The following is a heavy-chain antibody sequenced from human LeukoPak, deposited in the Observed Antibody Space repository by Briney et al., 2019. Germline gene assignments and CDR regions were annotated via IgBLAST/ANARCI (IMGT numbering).Heavy chain of an antibody. D-gene: IGHD5-18*01. CDR1: GFTFSSYG. J-gene: IGHJ4*02. CDR2: ISYDGSNK. Sequence: QPGGSLRLSCAASGFTFSSYGMHWVRQAPGKGLEWVAVISYDGSNKYYADSVKGRFTISRDNSKNTLYLQMNSLRAEDTAVYYCAKDLFWGGRGYSYGTLDYWGQGTLVTVSS. V-gene: IGHV3-30*18. CDR3: AKDLFWGGRGYSYGTLDY.